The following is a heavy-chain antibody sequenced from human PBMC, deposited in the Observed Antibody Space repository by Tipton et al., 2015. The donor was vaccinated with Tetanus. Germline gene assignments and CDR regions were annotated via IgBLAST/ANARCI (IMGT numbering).Heavy chain of an antibody. Sequence: TLSLTCTVSGGSISSFYWYWIRQPPGKGLEWIAYIYQNGDANYNPSLQSRVTISVDTSKNQFSLQLAFVTAAETAIYYCARERIEAFYYHGLDVWGSGTTVTVSS. V-gene: IGHV4-59*01. CDR2: IYQNGDA. CDR1: GGSISSFY. D-gene: IGHD2-21*01. CDR3: ARERIEAFYYHGLDV. J-gene: IGHJ6*04.